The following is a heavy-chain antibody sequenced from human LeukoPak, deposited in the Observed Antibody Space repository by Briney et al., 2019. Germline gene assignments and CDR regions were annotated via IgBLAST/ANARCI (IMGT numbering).Heavy chain of an antibody. V-gene: IGHV3-33*06. Sequence: PGGSLRLSCAASGFTFSSYGMHWVRQAPGKGLEWVAVIWYDGSNKYYADSVKGRFTISRDNSKNTLYLQMNSLRAEDTAVYYCAKEGRGSYYFDYGGQGPLVTVPS. CDR2: IWYDGSNK. D-gene: IGHD1-26*01. J-gene: IGHJ4*02. CDR1: GFTFSSYG. CDR3: AKEGRGSYYFDY.